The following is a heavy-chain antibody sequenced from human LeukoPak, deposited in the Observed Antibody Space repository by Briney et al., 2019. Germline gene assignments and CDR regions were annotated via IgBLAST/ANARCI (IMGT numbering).Heavy chain of an antibody. CDR3: ASGSGSYRTPYYYMDV. V-gene: IGHV3-53*01. Sequence: PGGSLRLSCAASGFTVTSNYMSWVRQAPGQGLEWVSVIYSGGSTYYADPVKGRFTISRDNPKNTLYLQMNSLRAEDTAVYYCASGSGSYRTPYYYMDVWGTGTTVTVSS. J-gene: IGHJ6*03. CDR2: IYSGGST. CDR1: GFTVTSNY. D-gene: IGHD3-10*01.